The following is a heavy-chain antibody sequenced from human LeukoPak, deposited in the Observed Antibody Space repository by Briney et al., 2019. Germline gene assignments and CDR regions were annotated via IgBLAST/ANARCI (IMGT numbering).Heavy chain of an antibody. CDR2: IYYSGGT. V-gene: IGHV4-59*01. CDR1: GGSISRYY. J-gene: IGHJ4*02. D-gene: IGHD5-12*01. CDR3: ARGSGYDYRIDY. Sequence: LETLSLTCTVSGGSISRYYWSWIRQPPGKGLEWIGFIYYSGGTNYNPSLKSRVTLSVDTSKNKFSLKLNSVTAADTAVYYCARGSGYDYRIDYWGQGTLDTVSS.